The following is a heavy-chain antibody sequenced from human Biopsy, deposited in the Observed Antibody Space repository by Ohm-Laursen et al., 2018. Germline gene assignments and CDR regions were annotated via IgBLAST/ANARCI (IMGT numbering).Heavy chain of an antibody. CDR3: ASVVLGPTNDAFDL. CDR2: IYPGGST. D-gene: IGHD3-22*01. Sequence: ETLSLTCNVSGGDINNYYWSWIRQPAGKGLEWIGRIYPGGSTNYNPSLKSRVTMSVDTSKKQLSLRLRSVTAADTAMYYCASVVLGPTNDAFDLWGQGTMVGVSS. CDR1: GGDINNYY. V-gene: IGHV4-4*07. J-gene: IGHJ3*01.